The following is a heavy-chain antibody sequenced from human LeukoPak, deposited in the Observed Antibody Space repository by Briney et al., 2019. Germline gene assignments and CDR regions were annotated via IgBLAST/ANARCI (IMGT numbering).Heavy chain of an antibody. Sequence: SETLSLTCTVSSGSINNYYWSWIRQPPGRGLEWMGHIYSNGDTKYNPSLKGRVTMSDDTAKNQFSLTLSSVTAADTAVYYCARDGGGYTYAYIYWGQGTLVTVSS. J-gene: IGHJ4*02. CDR2: IYSNGDT. CDR1: SGSINNYY. D-gene: IGHD5-18*01. V-gene: IGHV4-59*01. CDR3: ARDGGGYTYAYIY.